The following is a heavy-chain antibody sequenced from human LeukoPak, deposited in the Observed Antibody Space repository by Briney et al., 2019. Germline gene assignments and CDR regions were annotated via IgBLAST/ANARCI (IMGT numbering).Heavy chain of an antibody. D-gene: IGHD6-19*01. CDR1: GGSFSDYY. V-gene: IGHV4-34*01. CDR2: INHRGST. Sequence: PSETLSLTCAVYGGSFSDYYWAWIRPPPGKGLEGIGEINHRGSTHYNPSLKSRVTISVDTSKKQFSLKLSSVTAADTAVYYCATYSTGFDIWGQGTVVTVSS. J-gene: IGHJ3*02. CDR3: ATYSTGFDI.